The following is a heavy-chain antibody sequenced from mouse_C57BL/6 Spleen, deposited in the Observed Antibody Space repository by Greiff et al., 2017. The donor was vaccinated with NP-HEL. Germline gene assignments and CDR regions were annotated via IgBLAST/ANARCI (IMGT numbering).Heavy chain of an antibody. CDR3: ARGNYSNYEAMDY. D-gene: IGHD2-5*01. CDR1: GFTFSSYA. V-gene: IGHV5-4*03. CDR2: ISDGGSYT. Sequence: EVKVEESGGGLVKPGGSLKLSCAASGFTFSSYAMSWVRQTPEKRLEWVATISDGGSYTYYPDNVKGRFTISRDNAKNNLYLQMSHLKSEDTAMYYCARGNYSNYEAMDYWGQGTSVTVSS. J-gene: IGHJ4*01.